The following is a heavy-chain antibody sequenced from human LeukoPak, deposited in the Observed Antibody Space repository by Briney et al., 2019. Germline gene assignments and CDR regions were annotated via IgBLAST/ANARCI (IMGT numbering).Heavy chain of an antibody. V-gene: IGHV4-4*07. J-gene: IGHJ6*03. CDR2: IYTSGST. CDR1: GGSISSYY. CDR3: AREVKYYYDSSGRTPGHYYYMDV. Sequence: SETLSLTCTVSGGSISSYYWSWLRQPAGKGLEWIGRIYTSGSTNYNPSLKSRVTMSVDTSKNQFSLKLSSVTAADTAVYYCAREVKYYYDSSGRTPGHYYYMDVWGKGTTVTVSS. D-gene: IGHD3-22*01.